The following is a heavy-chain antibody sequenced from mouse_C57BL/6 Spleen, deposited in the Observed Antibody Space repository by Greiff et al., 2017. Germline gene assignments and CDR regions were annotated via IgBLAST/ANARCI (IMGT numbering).Heavy chain of an antibody. CDR3: ARSRGHYYGSSWGDY. V-gene: IGHV1-53*01. Sequence: QVQLQQPGTELVKPGASVKLSCKASGYTFTSYWMHWVKQRPGQGLEWIGNINPSNGGTNYNEKFKSKATLTVDKSSSTAYMQLSSLTSEDSAVYYCARSRGHYYGSSWGDYWGQGTTLTVSS. J-gene: IGHJ2*01. CDR1: GYTFTSYW. CDR2: INPSNGGT. D-gene: IGHD1-1*01.